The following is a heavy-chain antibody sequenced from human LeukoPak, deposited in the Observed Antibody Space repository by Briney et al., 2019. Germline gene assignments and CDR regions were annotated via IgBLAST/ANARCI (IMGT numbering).Heavy chain of an antibody. D-gene: IGHD3-10*01. V-gene: IGHV3-7*03. Sequence: GGSLRLSCAASGFTFSSYWMSWVRQAPGKGLEWVANIKQDGSEKYYVDSVKGRFTISRDNSENSLFLQMNSLTVEDTALYYCAKAQSSRIYYYYGVDVWGQGTTVTVSS. CDR2: IKQDGSEK. CDR3: AKAQSSRIYYYYGVDV. CDR1: GFTFSSYW. J-gene: IGHJ6*02.